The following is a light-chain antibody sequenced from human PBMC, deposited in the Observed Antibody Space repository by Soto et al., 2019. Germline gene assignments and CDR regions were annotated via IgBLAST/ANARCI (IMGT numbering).Light chain of an antibody. CDR2: EVT. CDR3: ASYAGSRTDV. V-gene: IGLV2-23*02. Sequence: QSVVTQPASVSGSPGQSVTISCSGSDIGIYNLVSWYQHLPGRAPKRLIFEVTMRPSGISDRFSGSKSASTASLTISGLQAEDEGDYYCASYAGSRTDVFGSGTKLTVL. CDR1: SDIGIYNL. J-gene: IGLJ1*01.